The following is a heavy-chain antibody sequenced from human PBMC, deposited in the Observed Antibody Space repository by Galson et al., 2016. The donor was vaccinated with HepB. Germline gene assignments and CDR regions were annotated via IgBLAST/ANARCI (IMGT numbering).Heavy chain of an antibody. D-gene: IGHD4-17*01. CDR1: GRSPSDGTYY. CDR2: IYNSGSGST. V-gene: IGHV4-39*01. CDR3: ATFPFGDYDGY. J-gene: IGHJ4*02. Sequence: SETLSLTCDVPGRSPSDGTYYWGWIRQPPGKGLEWIGSIYNSGSGSTYYTPSLKSRVTMSIDTSTKQFSLKVNSVTAADTAVYYCATFPFGDYDGYWSRGTLVTVSS.